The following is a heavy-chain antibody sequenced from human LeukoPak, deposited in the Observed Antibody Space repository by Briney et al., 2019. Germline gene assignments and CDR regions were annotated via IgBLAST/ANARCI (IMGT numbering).Heavy chain of an antibody. CDR2: IIPIFGTA. V-gene: IGHV1-69*05. J-gene: IGHJ1*01. Sequence: SVKVSCKASGGTFSSYAISWVRQAPGQGLEWMGGIIPIFGTANYAQKFQGRVTITTDESTSTAYMELSSLRSEDTAVYYCASARGGYGDFQHWGQGTLVTVSS. D-gene: IGHD1-26*01. CDR3: ASARGGYGDFQH. CDR1: GGTFSSYA.